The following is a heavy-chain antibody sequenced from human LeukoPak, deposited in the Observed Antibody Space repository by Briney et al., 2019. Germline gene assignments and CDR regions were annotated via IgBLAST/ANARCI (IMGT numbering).Heavy chain of an antibody. D-gene: IGHD3-22*01. CDR2: INHSGST. CDR3: ARYYYDSSGYYLDY. CDR1: GGSFSGYY. J-gene: IGHJ4*02. Sequence: SETLSLTCAVYGGSFSGYYWSWIRQPPGKGLEWIGEINHSGSTNYNPSLKSRVTISVDTSKNQFSLKLSSVTAADMAVYYCARYYYDSSGYYLDYWGQGTLVTVSS. V-gene: IGHV4-34*01.